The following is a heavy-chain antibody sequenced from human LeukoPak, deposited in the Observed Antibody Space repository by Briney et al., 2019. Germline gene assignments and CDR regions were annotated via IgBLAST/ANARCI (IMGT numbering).Heavy chain of an antibody. CDR3: ATLSSGGSGSYHHY. V-gene: IGHV3-23*01. D-gene: IGHD3-10*01. CDR2: ISAGGSGT. Sequence: AGGSLRLSCASSGFTYSNFGMSWVRQAPGKGLEWVSSISAGGSGTYCADSVKGRFRISRDNSKSTLFLQMNSLRVEDTAIYYCATLSSGGSGSYHHYWGQGTLVTVSS. J-gene: IGHJ4*02. CDR1: GFTYSNFG.